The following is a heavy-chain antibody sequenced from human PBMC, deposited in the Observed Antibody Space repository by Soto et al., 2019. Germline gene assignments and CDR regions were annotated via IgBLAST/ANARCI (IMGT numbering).Heavy chain of an antibody. D-gene: IGHD3-3*01. V-gene: IGHV1-8*01. J-gene: IGHJ6*02. Sequence: ASVKVSCKASGYTFTSYDINWVRQATGQGLEWMGWMNPNSGNTGYAQKFQGRVTMTRNTSISTAYMELSSLRSEDTAVYYCASVSADDFWSGYNYYYYGMDVWGQGTTVTVYS. CDR2: MNPNSGNT. CDR1: GYTFTSYD. CDR3: ASVSADDFWSGYNYYYYGMDV.